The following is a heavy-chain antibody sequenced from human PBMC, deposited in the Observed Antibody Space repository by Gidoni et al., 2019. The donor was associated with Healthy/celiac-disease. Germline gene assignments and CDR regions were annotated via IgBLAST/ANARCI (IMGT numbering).Heavy chain of an antibody. CDR3: ARGRIAAAPYYFDY. Sequence: QVQLVQSGAEVKKPGSSVKVCCKAAVGPFSSSAIRWVRQAPGPGLGWLGGIRPIFGTANYAQKFQGRVTITADESTSTAYMELSSLRSEDTAVYYGARGRIAAAPYYFDYWVQGTLVTVSS. D-gene: IGHD6-13*01. J-gene: IGHJ4*02. V-gene: IGHV1-69*01. CDR1: VGPFSSSA. CDR2: IRPIFGTA.